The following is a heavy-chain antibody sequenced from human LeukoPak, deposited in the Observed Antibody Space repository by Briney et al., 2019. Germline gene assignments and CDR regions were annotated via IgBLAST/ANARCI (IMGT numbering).Heavy chain of an antibody. Sequence: PGGSLRLSCVASGFTISTYWMSWVRQAPGKGLEWVANINQDGGQKYYVDFVKGRFTISRDDAKNSLFLQMNSLRAEDTAIYYCASPIPPKGGSSPPQHGAQGPLVIVSP. V-gene: IGHV3-7*01. CDR1: GFTISTYW. D-gene: IGHD1-26*01. CDR3: ASPIPPKGGSSPPQH. CDR2: INQDGGQK. J-gene: IGHJ1*01.